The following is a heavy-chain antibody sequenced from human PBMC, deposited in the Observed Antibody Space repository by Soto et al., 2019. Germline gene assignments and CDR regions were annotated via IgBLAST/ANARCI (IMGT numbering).Heavy chain of an antibody. J-gene: IGHJ6*02. D-gene: IGHD6-13*01. V-gene: IGHV3-23*01. CDR3: AKVTIEVPAPGTAV. CDR1: VFTFNNYA. CDR2: ISYSGDRT. Sequence: PGGTLRLSCAASVFTFNNYAMSWVRQAPGKGLEWVSAISYSGDRTFYADSAKGRFTISRDNSKNTLYLEMKSLRAEDTAIYYCAKVTIEVPAPGTAVWGQGTTVTVSS.